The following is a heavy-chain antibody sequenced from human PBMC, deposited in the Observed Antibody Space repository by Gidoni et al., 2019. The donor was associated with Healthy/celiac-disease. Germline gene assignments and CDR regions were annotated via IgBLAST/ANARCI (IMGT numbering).Heavy chain of an antibody. CDR2: ISSSSSYI. Sequence: EVQLVESGGGLVKPGGSLRLSCAASGFTFSSYSMNWVRPAPGKGLEWVSSISSSSSYIYYADSVKGRFTSSRDNAKNSLYLQMNSLRAEDTAVYYCARDMRDYGGPFDYWGQGTLVTVSS. D-gene: IGHD4-17*01. V-gene: IGHV3-21*01. J-gene: IGHJ4*02. CDR3: ARDMRDYGGPFDY. CDR1: GFTFSSYS.